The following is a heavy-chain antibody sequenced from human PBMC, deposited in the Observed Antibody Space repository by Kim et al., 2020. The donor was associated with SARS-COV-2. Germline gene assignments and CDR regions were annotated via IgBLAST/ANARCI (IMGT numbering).Heavy chain of an antibody. CDR3: ARDLRITLFGVVMPYYYYGMDV. Sequence: ASVKVSCNASGYTFTSYYMHWVRQAPGQGLEWMGIINPSGGSTSYAQKFQGRVTMTRDTSTSTVYMELSSLRSEGTAVYYFARDLRITLFGVVMPYYYYGMDVWGQGTTVTVSS. CDR2: INPSGGST. D-gene: IGHD3-3*01. V-gene: IGHV1-46*01. J-gene: IGHJ6*02. CDR1: GYTFTSYY.